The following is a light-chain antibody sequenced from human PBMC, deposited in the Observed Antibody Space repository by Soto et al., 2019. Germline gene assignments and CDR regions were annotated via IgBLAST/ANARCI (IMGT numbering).Light chain of an antibody. V-gene: IGKV3-15*01. CDR3: QQYNSWRSIT. CDR2: GAS. Sequence: EIVLAQSPGTLSLSPGERATLSCRPSHSVSRYLAWYQPTPGQAPRLPIYGASTRANGIPPRFSVSGSGTELTLTISSLQSEDFAVYDCQQYNSWRSITFGQGTRLEIK. CDR1: HSVSRY. J-gene: IGKJ5*01.